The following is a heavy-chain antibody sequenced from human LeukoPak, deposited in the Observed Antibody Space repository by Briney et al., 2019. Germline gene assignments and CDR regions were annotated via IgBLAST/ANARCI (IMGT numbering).Heavy chain of an antibody. CDR1: GFTFSSHW. D-gene: IGHD6-6*01. J-gene: IGHJ4*02. Sequence: GGSLRLSCAASGFTFSSHWMHWVCQAPGEGLVWVSRVYNDGSTTNYADSVKGRFTISRDNAKNTLYLQMNSLRAEDMAVYYCARESGSSRFFDYWGQGTLVTVSS. CDR2: VYNDGSTT. V-gene: IGHV3-74*01. CDR3: ARESGSSRFFDY.